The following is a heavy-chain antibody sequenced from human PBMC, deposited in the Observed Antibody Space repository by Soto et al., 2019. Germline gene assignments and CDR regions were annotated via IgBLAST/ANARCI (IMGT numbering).Heavy chain of an antibody. CDR1: GYTFTSYG. CDR3: AMDYGDRPEYFKH. Sequence: QVQLVQSGPDLKRPGASMKVSCKASGYTFTSYGISWVRQAPGQVLEWMAWISPLKGRTQYSQKAQGRFTLSTDTSSNTAYMEMTTLRVDDTAVYYCAMDYGDRPEYFKHWGQGTLVTVS. J-gene: IGHJ1*01. CDR2: ISPLKGRT. D-gene: IGHD4-17*01. V-gene: IGHV1-18*04.